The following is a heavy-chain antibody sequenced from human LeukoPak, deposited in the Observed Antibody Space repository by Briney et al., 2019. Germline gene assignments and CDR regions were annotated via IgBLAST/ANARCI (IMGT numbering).Heavy chain of an antibody. CDR1: GYTFTSYG. J-gene: IGHJ5*02. V-gene: IGHV1-18*01. D-gene: IGHD3-10*01. CDR2: ISAYNGNT. Sequence: ASVKVSCKASGYTFTSYGISWVRQAPGQGLEWMGWISAYNGNTNYAQKFQGRVTMTRDTSISTAYMELSRLRSDDTAVYYCASTIKVRGVIMNWFDPWGQGTLVTVSS. CDR3: ASTIKVRGVIMNWFDP.